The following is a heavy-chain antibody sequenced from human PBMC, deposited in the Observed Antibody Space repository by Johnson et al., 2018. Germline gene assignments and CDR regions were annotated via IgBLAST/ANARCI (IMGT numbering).Heavy chain of an antibody. CDR2: IYPGDSDT. CDR1: GYSFTNYW. J-gene: IGHJ3*02. D-gene: IGHD3-22*01. V-gene: IGHV5-51*01. Sequence: VQLVESGAEVKKPGESLKISCKGSGYSFTNYWIGWVRQMPGKGLEWMGIIYPGDSDTRYRPSFQGQVTISDDKSISTAYLQWSSLKASDTAMYYCARLGGYYYDSSGYANAFDIWGQGTMVTVSS. CDR3: ARLGGYYYDSSGYANAFDI.